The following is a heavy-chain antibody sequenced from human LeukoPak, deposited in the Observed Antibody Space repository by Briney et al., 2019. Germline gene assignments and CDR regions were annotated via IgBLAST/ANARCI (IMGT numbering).Heavy chain of an antibody. Sequence: SETLSLTCTVSGGSISSYYWSWIRQPPGKGLEWIGYIYYSGSTNYNPSLKSRVTISVDTSKNQFSLKLSSVTAADTVVYYCARMVPPPLYGMDVWGQGTTVTVSS. CDR1: GGSISSYY. CDR3: ARMVPPPLYGMDV. V-gene: IGHV4-59*08. J-gene: IGHJ6*02. D-gene: IGHD3-10*01. CDR2: IYYSGST.